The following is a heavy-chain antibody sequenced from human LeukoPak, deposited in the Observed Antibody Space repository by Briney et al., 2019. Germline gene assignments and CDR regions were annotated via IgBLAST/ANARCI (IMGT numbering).Heavy chain of an antibody. V-gene: IGHV3-30*04. CDR3: ARDLYSYLIRTYYYYYYMDV. Sequence: GGSLRLSCAASGFTFSSYAMHWVSQAPGKGLEWVAVISYHGSNKYYADSVKGRFTISRDNSKNTLYLQMNSLRAEDTAVYYCARDLYSYLIRTYYYYYYMDVWGKGTTVTVSS. CDR1: GFTFSSYA. D-gene: IGHD5-18*01. J-gene: IGHJ6*03. CDR2: ISYHGSNK.